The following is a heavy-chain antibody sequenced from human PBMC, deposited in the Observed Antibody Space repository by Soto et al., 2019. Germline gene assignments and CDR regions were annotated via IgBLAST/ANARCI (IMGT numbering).Heavy chain of an antibody. Sequence: PSETLSLTCTVSGGSISSGDYYWSWIRQPPGKGPEWIGYIYYSGSTYYNPSLKSRVTISVDTSKNQFSLKLSSVTAADTAVYYCARERESTNWFDPWGQGTLVTVSS. CDR2: IYYSGST. V-gene: IGHV4-30-4*01. CDR1: GGSISSGDYY. J-gene: IGHJ5*02. CDR3: ARERESTNWFDP.